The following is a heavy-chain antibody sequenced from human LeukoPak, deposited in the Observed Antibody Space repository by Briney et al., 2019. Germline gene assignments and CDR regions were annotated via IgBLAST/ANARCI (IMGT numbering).Heavy chain of an antibody. CDR3: ARTTTEDFYVCMGYSY. CDR1: GGTFSSYA. D-gene: IGHD3-10*02. J-gene: IGHJ4*02. Sequence: PAASVKVSCKASGGTFSSYAIGWVRQAPGQGLEWMGGIIPIFGTANYAQKFQGRVTITTDESTSTAYMELSSLRSEDTAVYYCARTTTEDFYVCMGYSYWGQGTLGTV. CDR2: IIPIFGTA. V-gene: IGHV1-69*05.